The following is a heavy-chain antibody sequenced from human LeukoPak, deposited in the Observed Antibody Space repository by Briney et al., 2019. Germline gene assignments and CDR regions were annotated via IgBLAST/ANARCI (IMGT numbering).Heavy chain of an antibody. CDR3: ARAWIAAAGTGWFDP. J-gene: IGHJ5*02. CDR1: GFTFSSYS. D-gene: IGHD6-13*01. V-gene: IGHV3-21*01. Sequence: GGSLRLSCAASGFTFSSYSMTWVRQAPGKGLEWVSSISSSSSYVYYADSVKGRFTISRDNAKNSLYLQMNSLRAEDTAVYYCARAWIAAAGTGWFDPWGQGTLVTVSS. CDR2: ISSSSSYV.